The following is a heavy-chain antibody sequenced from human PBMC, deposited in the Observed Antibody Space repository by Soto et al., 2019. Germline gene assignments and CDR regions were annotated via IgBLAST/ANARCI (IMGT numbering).Heavy chain of an antibody. V-gene: IGHV1-3*01. CDR3: AGGEVFFGY. J-gene: IGHJ4*02. CDR2: INAGNGNT. CDR1: GYTFTSYT. D-gene: IGHD3-3*01. Sequence: QVQLVQSGAEVKKPGASVKVSCKASGYTFTSYTMHWVRQAPGQRLEWMGWINAGNGNTKYSQEFQGRVSITRDTSVSTAYMELSSLRSEDTALYYCAGGEVFFGYWGQGTLVTVSS.